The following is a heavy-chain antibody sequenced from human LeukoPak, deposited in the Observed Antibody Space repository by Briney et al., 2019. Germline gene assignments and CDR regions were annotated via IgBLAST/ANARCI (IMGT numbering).Heavy chain of an antibody. CDR2: IYYSGST. J-gene: IGHJ4*02. Sequence: PSETLSLTCTVSGVSISSYYWSWIRQPPGKGLEWVGYIYYSGSTNYNPSLKSRVTISVDTSKNQFSLKLSSVTAADTAVYYCARWRVGASYYFDYWGQGTLVTVSS. D-gene: IGHD1-26*01. V-gene: IGHV4-59*01. CDR1: GVSISSYY. CDR3: ARWRVGASYYFDY.